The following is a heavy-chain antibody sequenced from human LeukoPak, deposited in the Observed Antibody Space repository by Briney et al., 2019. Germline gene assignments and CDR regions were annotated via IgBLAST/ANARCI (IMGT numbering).Heavy chain of an antibody. CDR2: FSGSGGST. CDR3: AKGSSFFQLGYFDY. Sequence: PGGSLRLSCAASGFTFSSYAMSWVRQAPGKGLEWVSTFSGSGGSTYYADSVKGRFTISRDDSKNTLYLQMNSLRAEDTAVYYCAKGSSFFQLGYFDYWGQGTLVTVSS. V-gene: IGHV3-23*01. CDR1: GFTFSSYA. J-gene: IGHJ4*02. D-gene: IGHD1-1*01.